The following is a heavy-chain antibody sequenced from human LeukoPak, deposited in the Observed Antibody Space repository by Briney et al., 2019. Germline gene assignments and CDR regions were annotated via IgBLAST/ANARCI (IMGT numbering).Heavy chain of an antibody. CDR1: GGSISSYY. CDR3: AKIAVAGFDAFDI. D-gene: IGHD6-19*01. Sequence: SETLSLTCTVSGGSISSYYWSWIRQPPGKGLEWIGYIYYSGSTNYNPSLKSRVTISVDTSKNQFSLKPSSVTAADTAVYYCAKIAVAGFDAFDIWGQGTMVTVSS. J-gene: IGHJ3*02. CDR2: IYYSGST. V-gene: IGHV4-59*01.